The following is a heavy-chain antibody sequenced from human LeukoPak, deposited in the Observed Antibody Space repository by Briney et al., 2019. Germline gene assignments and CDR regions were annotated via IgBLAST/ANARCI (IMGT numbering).Heavy chain of an antibody. CDR2: IIPIFGTA. Sequence: SVKGSCKASGGTFSSYAISWVRQAPGQGLEWMGRIIPIFGTANYAQKFQGRVTITTDESTSTAYMELSSLRSEDKAVYYCARTGSIAAAGTMTYFDYWGQGTLVTVSS. J-gene: IGHJ4*02. CDR3: ARTGSIAAAGTMTYFDY. CDR1: GGTFSSYA. D-gene: IGHD6-13*01. V-gene: IGHV1-69*05.